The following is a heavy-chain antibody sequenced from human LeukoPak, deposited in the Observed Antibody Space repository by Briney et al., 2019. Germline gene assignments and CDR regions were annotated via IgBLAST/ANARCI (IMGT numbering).Heavy chain of an antibody. CDR3: ARGPGYCSSTSCYVSYYYYYGMDV. J-gene: IGHJ6*04. D-gene: IGHD2-2*01. V-gene: IGHV4-34*01. CDR2: INHSGST. Sequence: SETLSLTCAVYGGSFSGYYWSWIRQPPGKGLEWIGEINHSGSTNYNPSLKSRVTILVDTSKNQFSLKLSSVTAADTAVYYCARGPGYCSSTSCYVSYYYYYGMDVWGKGTTVTVSS. CDR1: GGSFSGYY.